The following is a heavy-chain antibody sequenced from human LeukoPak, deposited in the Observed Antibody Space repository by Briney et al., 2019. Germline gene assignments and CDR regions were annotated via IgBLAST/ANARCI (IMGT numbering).Heavy chain of an antibody. J-gene: IGHJ4*02. V-gene: IGHV3-66*01. CDR1: GFSVSSNY. CDR3: AKILGIHGSGSF. CDR2: IYSDSNT. Sequence: GGSLRLSCAASGFSVSSNYLTWVRQAPGKGLECVSVIYSDSNTYYADSVKGRFTISRDNSKNTLYLQMNSLRAEDTAVYYCAKILGIHGSGSFWGQGTLVTVSS. D-gene: IGHD3-10*01.